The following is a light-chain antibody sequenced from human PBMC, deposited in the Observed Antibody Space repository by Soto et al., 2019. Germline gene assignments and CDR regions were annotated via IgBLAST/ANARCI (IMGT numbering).Light chain of an antibody. CDR3: SSYSSTSTPWV. V-gene: IGLV2-14*03. CDR2: DVR. Sequence: QSVLTQPASVSGSPGQSITISCTGTSSDLGTYNYVSWYQQYPDKAPKLIIYDVRNRPSEVSDRFSGSKSGDTASLIISGLQAEDEADYYCSSYSSTSTPWVFGGGTKVTVL. J-gene: IGLJ3*02. CDR1: SSDLGTYNY.